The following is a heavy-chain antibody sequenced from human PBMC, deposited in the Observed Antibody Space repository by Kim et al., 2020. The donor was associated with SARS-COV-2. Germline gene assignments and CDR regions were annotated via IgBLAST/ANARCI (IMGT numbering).Heavy chain of an antibody. J-gene: IGHJ4*02. V-gene: IGHV3-21*01. CDR3: ARDEMGATPDGPY. D-gene: IGHD1-26*01. Sequence: ADSVKGRFTISRDNAKNSLYRQMNSLRAEDTAVYYCARDEMGATPDGPYWGQGTLVTVSS.